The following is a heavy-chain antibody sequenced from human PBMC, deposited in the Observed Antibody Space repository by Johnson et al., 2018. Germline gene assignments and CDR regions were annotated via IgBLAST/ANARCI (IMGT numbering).Heavy chain of an antibody. CDR1: GGTFSSYA. D-gene: IGHD4-11*01. V-gene: IGHV1-69*01. J-gene: IGHJ6*02. CDR2: IIPIFGTA. CDR3: ARDFATLQPHYYGMDV. Sequence: QVQLVESGAEVKKPGSSVKVSCKASGGTFSSYAISWVRQAPGQGLEWMGGIIPIFGTATYAQKFQGRVTITADESTSTADMELSSLRSEDTAVYYGARDFATLQPHYYGMDVWGQGTTVTVSS.